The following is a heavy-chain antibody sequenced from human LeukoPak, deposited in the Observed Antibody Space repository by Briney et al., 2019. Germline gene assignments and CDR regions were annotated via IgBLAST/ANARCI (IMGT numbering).Heavy chain of an antibody. D-gene: IGHD6-19*01. J-gene: IGHJ4*02. CDR2: INPYSGDT. Sequence: GASVKVSCKASGYSFTGYYIHWVRQAPGQGLAWMGWINPYSGDTTYAQKFQGRLTMTRDTSISTAYMELSSLRSEDTAVYYCARDVAGLDWGQGTLVTVSS. CDR1: GYSFTGYY. V-gene: IGHV1-2*02. CDR3: ARDVAGLD.